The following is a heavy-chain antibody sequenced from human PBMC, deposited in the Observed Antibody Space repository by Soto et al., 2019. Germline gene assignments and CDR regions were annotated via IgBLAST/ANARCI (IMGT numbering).Heavy chain of an antibody. CDR3: ARVDTAMTHYYYYGMDV. Sequence: QVHLVESGGGVVQPGRSLRLSCAASGFTFSSYAMHWVRQAPGKGLEWVAVISYDGSNKYYADSVKGRFTISRDNSKNTLYLQMNSLRAEDTAVYYCARVDTAMTHYYYYGMDVWGQGTTVTVSS. D-gene: IGHD5-18*01. V-gene: IGHV3-30-3*01. CDR2: ISYDGSNK. J-gene: IGHJ6*02. CDR1: GFTFSSYA.